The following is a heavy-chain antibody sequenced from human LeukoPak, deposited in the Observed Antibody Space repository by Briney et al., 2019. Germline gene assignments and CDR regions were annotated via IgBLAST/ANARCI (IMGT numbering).Heavy chain of an antibody. J-gene: IGHJ3*02. CDR3: AREVAEALDAFDI. CDR1: GFTFSSYW. D-gene: IGHD6-19*01. V-gene: IGHV3-74*01. Sequence: PGGSLRLSCAASGFTFSSYWMHWVRQAPGKGLVWVSRINSDGSSTSYADSVKGRFTISRDNAKNTLYLQMNSLRAEDTAVYYCAREVAEALDAFDIWGQGTMVTVSS. CDR2: INSDGSST.